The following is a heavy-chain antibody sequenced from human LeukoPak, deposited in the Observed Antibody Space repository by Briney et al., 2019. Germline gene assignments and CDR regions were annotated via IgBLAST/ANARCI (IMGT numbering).Heavy chain of an antibody. CDR2: IYYSGST. CDR1: GGSISSGGYY. Sequence: SQTLSLTCTVSGGSISSGGYYWSWIRQHPGKGLEWIGYIYYSGSTYYNPSLKSRVTISVDTSKNQFSLKLSSVTAADTAVYYCARVPSTVVTPVDYWGREPWSPSPQ. V-gene: IGHV4-31*03. J-gene: IGHJ4*02. D-gene: IGHD4-23*01. CDR3: ARVPSTVVTPVDY.